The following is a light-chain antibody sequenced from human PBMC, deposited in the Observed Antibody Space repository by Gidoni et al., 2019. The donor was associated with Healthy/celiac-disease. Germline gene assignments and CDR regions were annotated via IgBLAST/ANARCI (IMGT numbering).Light chain of an antibody. CDR1: QSLLHSNGYND. Sequence: IVMTQSPLSLPVTPGEQASISCRSSQSLLHSNGYNDLDWYLQKPGQSRQLLIYLGSNRASGVPDRCSGSGAGTDFTLKISRVEAEDVGVYYCMQALQTPFTFGPGTKVDIK. J-gene: IGKJ3*01. CDR3: MQALQTPFT. V-gene: IGKV2-28*01. CDR2: LGS.